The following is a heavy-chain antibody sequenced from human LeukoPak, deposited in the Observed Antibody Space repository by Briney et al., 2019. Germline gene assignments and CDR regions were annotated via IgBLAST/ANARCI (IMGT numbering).Heavy chain of an antibody. D-gene: IGHD2-8*01. CDR3: ATVHPETPGLPGYYWDFDY. CDR1: GYTFTSYD. J-gene: IGHJ4*02. V-gene: IGHV1-24*01. CDR2: FDPEDGET. Sequence: ASVKVSCKASGYTFTSYDINWVRQATGQGLEWMGGFDPEDGETIYAQKFQGRVTMTEDTSTDTAYMELSSLRSEDTAVYYCATVHPETPGLPGYYWDFDYWGQGTLVTVSS.